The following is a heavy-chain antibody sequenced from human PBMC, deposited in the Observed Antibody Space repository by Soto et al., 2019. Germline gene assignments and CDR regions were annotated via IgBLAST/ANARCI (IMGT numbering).Heavy chain of an antibody. CDR2: ISYDGSNK. J-gene: IGHJ4*02. CDR3: ANSEWEQHPGYFDY. D-gene: IGHD1-26*01. Sequence: PVRYLRLSCAASGFTFCIYGMHLVRQAPGKGLERVAVISYDGSNKYYADSVKGRFAISRDNSKNTLYLQMNRLRAEDTGVYYCANSEWEQHPGYFDYWGKGTLVTVS. V-gene: IGHV3-30*18. CDR1: GFTFCIYG.